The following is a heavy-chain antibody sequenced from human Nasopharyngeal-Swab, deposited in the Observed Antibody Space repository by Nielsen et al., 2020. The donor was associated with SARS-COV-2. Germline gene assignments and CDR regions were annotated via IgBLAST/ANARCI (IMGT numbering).Heavy chain of an antibody. Sequence: SDTLSLTCTVSGSSIRSYYWSWIRQPPGKGLEWVAYSHYSGSTNYNPSLKSRVTMSVDTSKRQFSLMLTSVTAADTAVYYCARGFDYWGQGTLVTVSS. J-gene: IGHJ4*02. V-gene: IGHV4-59*08. CDR1: GSSIRSYY. CDR2: SHYSGST. CDR3: ARGFDY.